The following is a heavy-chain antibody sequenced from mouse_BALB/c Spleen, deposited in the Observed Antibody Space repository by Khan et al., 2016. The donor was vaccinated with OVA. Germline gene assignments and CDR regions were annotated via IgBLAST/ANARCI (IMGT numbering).Heavy chain of an antibody. Sequence: QVQLKESGPGLVAPSQSLSITCTISGFSFTNYGIHWVRQPPGKGLEWLVVIWSDGSTSYNSALKSRLSISRDNSKSQVFLRMNSLQTEDTAMYYCARQPYFHYYIMDYWGQGNSGIVSS. D-gene: IGHD2-10*01. CDR2: IWSDGST. J-gene: IGHJ4*01. CDR1: GFSFTNYG. CDR3: ARQPYFHYYIMDY. V-gene: IGHV2-6-1*01.